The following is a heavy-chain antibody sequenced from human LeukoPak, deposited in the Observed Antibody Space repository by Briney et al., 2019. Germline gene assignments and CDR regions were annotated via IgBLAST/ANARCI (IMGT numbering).Heavy chain of an antibody. J-gene: IGHJ4*02. CDR3: AKDDHYGSGSFPTDY. V-gene: IGHV3-30*18. Sequence: GGSLRLSCAASGFTFSSYGMHWVRQAPGKGLEWVAAISYDGSDKYYADSVKGRFTISRDNSKNTPYLQMNSLRAEDTAVYYCAKDDHYGSGSFPTDYWGQGTLVTVAS. CDR2: ISYDGSDK. CDR1: GFTFSSYG. D-gene: IGHD3-10*01.